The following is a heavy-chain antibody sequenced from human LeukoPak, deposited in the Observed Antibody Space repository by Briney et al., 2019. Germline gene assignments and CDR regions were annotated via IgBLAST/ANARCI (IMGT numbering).Heavy chain of an antibody. CDR2: IYYSGST. V-gene: IGHV4-39*07. D-gene: IGHD3-16*01. CDR3: ARDSTGLGNYFAS. Sequence: SETLSLTCTVSGGSISSSSYYWGWIRQPPGKGLEWSGSIYYSGSTYYTPSLKSRVTISVDKSKNKFSLKLGSVTAADTAVYYCARDSTGLGNYFASWGQGTLVTVSS. CDR1: GGSISSSSYY. J-gene: IGHJ4*02.